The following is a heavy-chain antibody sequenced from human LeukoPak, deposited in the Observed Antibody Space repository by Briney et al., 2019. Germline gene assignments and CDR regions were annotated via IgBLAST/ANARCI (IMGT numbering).Heavy chain of an antibody. D-gene: IGHD3-3*01. Sequence: PSETLSLTCAVYGGSFSGYYWSWIRQPPGKGLEWIGEINHSGSTNYNPSLKSRVTISVDTSKNQFSLKLSSVTAADTAVYYCARDPYYDFWSARYYFDYWGQGTLVTVSS. V-gene: IGHV4-34*01. CDR1: GGSFSGYY. J-gene: IGHJ4*02. CDR3: ARDPYYDFWSARYYFDY. CDR2: INHSGST.